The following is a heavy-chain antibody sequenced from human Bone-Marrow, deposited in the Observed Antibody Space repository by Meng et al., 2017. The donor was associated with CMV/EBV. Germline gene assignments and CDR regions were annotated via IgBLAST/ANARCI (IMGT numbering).Heavy chain of an antibody. CDR2: IKSKTEGGTT. J-gene: IGHJ6*02. D-gene: IGHD3-3*01. CDR1: GFTFSNAW. Sequence: GESLKISCAASGFTFSNAWMSWVRQAPGKGLEWGGRIKSKTEGGTTDYAAPVKGRFTISKDDSKNTLYLQMTSLKTEDTAVYYCTTHYDFWSGYWARYYYYGMDVWGQGTTVTVSS. V-gene: IGHV3-15*01. CDR3: TTHYDFWSGYWARYYYYGMDV.